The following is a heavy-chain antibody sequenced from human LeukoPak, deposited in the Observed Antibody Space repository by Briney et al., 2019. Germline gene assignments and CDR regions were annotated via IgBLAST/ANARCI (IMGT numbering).Heavy chain of an antibody. D-gene: IGHD3-9*01. Sequence: SGPTLVKPTQTLTLTCTFSGFSLSTSGVGVGWIRQPPGKALEWLARIYWNDDKRYSPALKSRLTITKDTSKNQVVLTMTNMDPVDTVFFFKQKTAYDILTGYLNYFDYWGQGTLVTVSS. CDR1: GFSLSTSGVG. CDR3: QKTAYDILTGYLNYFDY. CDR2: IYWNDDK. V-gene: IGHV2-5*01. J-gene: IGHJ4*02.